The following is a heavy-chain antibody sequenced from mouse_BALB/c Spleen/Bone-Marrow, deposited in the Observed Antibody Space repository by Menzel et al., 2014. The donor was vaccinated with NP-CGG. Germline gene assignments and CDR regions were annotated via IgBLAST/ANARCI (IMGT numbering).Heavy chain of an antibody. Sequence: EVQVVESGAELVKPGASVKLSCTASGFNIKDAYMHWVKQRPAQGLEWIGRIAPANGNTEYDPKFLDKATITADTSSNTAYPQLSSLTSEDTAVYYCARSPGEVNYWGQGTLVTVSA. D-gene: IGHD1-3*01. CDR2: IAPANGNT. CDR3: ARSPGEVNY. CDR1: GFNIKDAY. V-gene: IGHV14-3*02. J-gene: IGHJ3*01.